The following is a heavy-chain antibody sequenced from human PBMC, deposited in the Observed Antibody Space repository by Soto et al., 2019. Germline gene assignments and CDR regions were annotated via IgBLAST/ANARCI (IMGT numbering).Heavy chain of an antibody. J-gene: IGHJ5*02. V-gene: IGHV1-2*02. D-gene: IGHD2-2*01. Sequence: GASVKVSCKASGYTFTGYFIHWVRQAPGEGLEWVGYINPNSGVTKYAPRFLGRVTITRDTSIRTAYMDLNNLRSDDTAVYFCARGGGTMRAPRTWGPGTLVTVSA. CDR2: INPNSGVT. CDR3: ARGGGTMRAPRT. CDR1: GYTFTGYF.